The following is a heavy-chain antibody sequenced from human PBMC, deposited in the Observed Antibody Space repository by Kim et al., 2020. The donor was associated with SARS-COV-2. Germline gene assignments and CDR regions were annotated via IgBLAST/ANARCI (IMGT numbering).Heavy chain of an antibody. Sequence: GGSLRLSCAASGFTFRSYAMSWVRQAPGKGLEWVSAISGSGGSTYYADSVKGRFTISQDNSKNTVYLQMNILRAEETPVYYCARDPYYYGSGSNYNLGNCGQGTLVPVSS. J-gene: IGHJ4*02. V-gene: IGHV3-23*01. CDR3: ARDPYYYGSGSNYNLGN. CDR1: GFTFRSYA. D-gene: IGHD3-10*01. CDR2: ISGSGGST.